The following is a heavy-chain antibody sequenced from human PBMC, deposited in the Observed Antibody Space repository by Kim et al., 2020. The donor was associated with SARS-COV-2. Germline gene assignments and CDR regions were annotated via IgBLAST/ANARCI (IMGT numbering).Heavy chain of an antibody. CDR3: ARDLANYYDSSGYSPFWYFDL. CDR1: GGSVSSGSYY. Sequence: SETLSLTCTVSGGSVSSGSYYWSWIRQPPGKGLEWIGYIYYSGSTNYNPSLKSRVTISVDTSKNQFSLKLSSVTAADTAVYYCARDLANYYDSSGYSPFWYFDLWGRGTLVTVSS. J-gene: IGHJ2*01. CDR2: IYYSGST. D-gene: IGHD3-22*01. V-gene: IGHV4-61*01.